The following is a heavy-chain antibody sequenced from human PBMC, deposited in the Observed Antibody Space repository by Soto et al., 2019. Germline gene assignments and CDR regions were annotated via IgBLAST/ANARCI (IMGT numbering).Heavy chain of an antibody. Sequence: QVQLVQSGAEVKKPGASVKVSCKASGYTFTSYGISWVRQAPGQGLEGMGWISAYNGNTNYAQKHQGRVTMTTDTSTRTACMELRGLRSDSTAVYYCAYQTLRDSRYYLVVAPFDIWVQGTMVTVSS. CDR1: GYTFTSYG. V-gene: IGHV1-18*04. CDR3: AYQTLRDSRYYLVVAPFDI. J-gene: IGHJ3*02. CDR2: ISAYNGNT. D-gene: IGHD3-22*01.